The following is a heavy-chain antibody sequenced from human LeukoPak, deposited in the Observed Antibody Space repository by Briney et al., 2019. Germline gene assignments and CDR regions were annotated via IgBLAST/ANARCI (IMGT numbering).Heavy chain of an antibody. CDR2: INHSGST. CDR3: ARGEGFDP. J-gene: IGHJ5*02. V-gene: IGHV4-34*01. Sequence: KPSETLSLTCAVYGGSFSGYYWSWIRQPPGKGLEWIGEINHSGSTNYNPSLKSRVTISVDTSKNQFSLKLSSVTAADTAVYYCARGEGFDPWGQGTLVTVS. CDR1: GGSFSGYY.